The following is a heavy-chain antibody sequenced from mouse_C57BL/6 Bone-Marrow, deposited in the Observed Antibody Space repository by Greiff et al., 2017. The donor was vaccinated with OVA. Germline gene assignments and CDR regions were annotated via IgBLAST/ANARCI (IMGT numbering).Heavy chain of an antibody. CDR1: GFTFSSYG. Sequence: EVKLVESGGDLVKPGGSLKLSCAASGFTFSSYGMSWVRQTPDKRLEWVATISSGGSYTYYPDSVKGRFTISRDNATNSLYLQMSSLKSEDAAMYYCARHLCLDYWGQGTTRTVSS. CDR2: ISSGGSYT. CDR3: ARHLCLDY. V-gene: IGHV5-6*01. J-gene: IGHJ2*01.